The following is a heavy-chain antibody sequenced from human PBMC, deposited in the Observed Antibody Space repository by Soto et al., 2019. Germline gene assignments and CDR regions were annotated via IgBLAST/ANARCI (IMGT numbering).Heavy chain of an antibody. Sequence: QLQLQESGSGLVKPSQTLSLTCAVSGGSISSGGYSWSWIRQPPGKGLEWIGYIYHSGSTYYNPSLKSRVTIPVDRPENQFSRKLSSVTAADTAVYYCARDVAVSDAFDIWGQGTMVTVSS. CDR1: GGSISSGGYS. D-gene: IGHD2-21*01. CDR3: ARDVAVSDAFDI. V-gene: IGHV4-30-2*01. J-gene: IGHJ3*02. CDR2: IYHSGST.